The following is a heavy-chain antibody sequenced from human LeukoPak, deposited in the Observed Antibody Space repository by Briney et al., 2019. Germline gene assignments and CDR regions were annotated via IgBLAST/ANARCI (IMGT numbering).Heavy chain of an antibody. D-gene: IGHD6-13*01. Sequence: SETLSLTRTGSVGSISSYYWSWIRPPPWRGLEWIGYIYYSWSTNYNPSLKRRVTISVETSKNEFALKLSSVTGADTAVYYCARAVSAGYFDYWGQGTLVTVSS. CDR1: VGSISSYY. CDR2: IYYSWST. V-gene: IGHV4-59*01. J-gene: IGHJ4*02. CDR3: ARAVSAGYFDY.